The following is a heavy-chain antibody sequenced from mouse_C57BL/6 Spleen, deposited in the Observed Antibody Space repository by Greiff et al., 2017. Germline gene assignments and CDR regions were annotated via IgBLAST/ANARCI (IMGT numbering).Heavy chain of an antibody. D-gene: IGHD1-1*01. V-gene: IGHV5-4*03. CDR1: GFTFSSYA. CDR3: ARGGRSYGSSLYDFDD. CDR2: ISDGGSYT. J-gene: IGHJ2*01. Sequence: EVKLQESGGGLVKPGGSLKLSCAASGFTFSSYAMSWVRQTPEKRLEWVATISDGGSYTYYPDNVKGRFTISRDNAKNNLYLQMSHLKSEDTAMYYCARGGRSYGSSLYDFDDWGQGTTLTVSS.